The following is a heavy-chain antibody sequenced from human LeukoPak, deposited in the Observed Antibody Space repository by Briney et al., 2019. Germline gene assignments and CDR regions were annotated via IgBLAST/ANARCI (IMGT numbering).Heavy chain of an antibody. Sequence: PGGSLRLPCAASGFTFSSYWMSWVRQAPGKGLEWVANIKQDGSEKYYVDSVKGRFTISRDNAKNSLYLQMNSLRAEDTAVYYCARRWWQQLVVTLFDYWGQGTLVTVSS. CDR3: ARRWWQQLVVTLFDY. V-gene: IGHV3-7*01. CDR2: IKQDGSEK. J-gene: IGHJ4*02. CDR1: GFTFSSYW. D-gene: IGHD6-13*01.